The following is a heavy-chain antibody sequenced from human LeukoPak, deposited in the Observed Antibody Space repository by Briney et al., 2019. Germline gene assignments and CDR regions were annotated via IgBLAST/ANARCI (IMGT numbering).Heavy chain of an antibody. CDR2: INHNGNVN. D-gene: IGHD3-16*01. CDR3: ARGGGLDV. J-gene: IGHJ6*02. CDR1: AFTFSSHA. Sequence: GGSLRLSCAASAFTFSSHAMSWVRQAPGKGLEWVASINHNGNVNYYVDSVKGRFTISRDNAKNSLYLQMSNLRAEDTAVYFCARGGGLDVWGQGATVTVSS. V-gene: IGHV3-7*03.